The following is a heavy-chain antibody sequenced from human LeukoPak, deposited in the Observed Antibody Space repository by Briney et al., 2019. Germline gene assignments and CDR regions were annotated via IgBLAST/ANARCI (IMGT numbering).Heavy chain of an antibody. CDR1: GGSFSGYY. J-gene: IGHJ6*04. CDR2: INHSGST. Sequence: PSETLSLTCAVYGGSFSGYYWSWIRQPPGKGLEWIGEINHSGSTNYNPSLKSRVTISVDTSKNQFSLKLSSVTAADTAVYYCARRRTEYSSLHPWGKGTTVTVSS. CDR3: ARRRTEYSSLHP. V-gene: IGHV4-34*01. D-gene: IGHD6-6*01.